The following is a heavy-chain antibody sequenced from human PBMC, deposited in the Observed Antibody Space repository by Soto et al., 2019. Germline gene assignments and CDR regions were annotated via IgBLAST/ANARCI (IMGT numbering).Heavy chain of an antibody. V-gene: IGHV4-39*01. CDR2: IYYSGST. Sequence: QLQLQESGPGLVKPSETLSLTCTVSGGSISSSSYYWGWIRQPPGKGLEWIGSIYYSGSTYYNPSLKSRVTISVDTSKNQFSLKLSSVTAADTAVYYCARVLRYFDSYPFDIWGQGTMVTVSS. CDR3: ARVLRYFDSYPFDI. D-gene: IGHD3-9*01. J-gene: IGHJ3*02. CDR1: GGSISSSSYY.